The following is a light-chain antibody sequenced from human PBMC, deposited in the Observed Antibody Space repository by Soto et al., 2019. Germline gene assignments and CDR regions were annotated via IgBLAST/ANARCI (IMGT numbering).Light chain of an antibody. CDR3: QQYGSSHWT. CDR1: QSVSSN. J-gene: IGKJ1*01. V-gene: IGKV3-20*01. CDR2: GAS. Sequence: EVVVTQSPATLSVSPGASATLSCRASQSVSSNLAWYQKTPGQAPRILIYGASSRATGIPDRFSVSGYGTDFTLTISRLEPEDGAVDDCQQYGSSHWTFGLATKVDIK.